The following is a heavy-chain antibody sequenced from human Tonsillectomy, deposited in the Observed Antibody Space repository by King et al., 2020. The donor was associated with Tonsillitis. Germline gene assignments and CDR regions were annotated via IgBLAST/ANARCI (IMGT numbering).Heavy chain of an antibody. Sequence: VQRVESGAEVKKPGASVKVSCMAIGYTFTSYYVHWVRQAPGQGLEWMGIINPSGDSTTYAQKFQGRVTMTRDTSTSTVYMELSSLRSEDTAVYYCARDGGYYGSGSYDYWGQGTLVTVSS. V-gene: IGHV1-46*01. CDR1: GYTFTSYY. CDR3: ARDGGYYGSGSYDY. J-gene: IGHJ4*02. D-gene: IGHD3-10*01. CDR2: INPSGDST.